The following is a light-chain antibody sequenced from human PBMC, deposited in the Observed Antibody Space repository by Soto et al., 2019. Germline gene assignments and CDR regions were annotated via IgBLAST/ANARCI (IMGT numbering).Light chain of an antibody. CDR1: SSDVGGYNY. J-gene: IGLJ1*01. Sequence: QSALTQPASVSGSPGQSIAISGTGSSSDVGGYNYVSWYQHHPGKAPKLMIYDVTNRPSGVSDRFSGSKSGNTASLTISGLQTEDEADYYCTSFTSGSPPYVLGTGTKVTVL. CDR2: DVT. CDR3: TSFTSGSPPYV. V-gene: IGLV2-14*03.